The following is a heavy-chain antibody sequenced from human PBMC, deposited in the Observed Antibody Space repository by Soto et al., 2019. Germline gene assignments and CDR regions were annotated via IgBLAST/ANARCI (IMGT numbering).Heavy chain of an antibody. D-gene: IGHD4-17*01. CDR1: GFTFSSYS. CDR2: ISSSSSYI. CDR3: ASGNHFGDYPIDY. V-gene: IGHV3-21*01. J-gene: IGHJ4*02. Sequence: EVQLVESGGGLVKPGGSLRLSCAASGFTFSSYSMNWVRKAPGKGLEWVSSISSSSSYIYYADSVKGRFTISRDNAKNSLYLQVNSLRAEDTAVYYCASGNHFGDYPIDYWGQGTLVTVSS.